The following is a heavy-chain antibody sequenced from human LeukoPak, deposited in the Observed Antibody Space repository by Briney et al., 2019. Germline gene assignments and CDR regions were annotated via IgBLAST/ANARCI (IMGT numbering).Heavy chain of an antibody. J-gene: IGHJ4*02. Sequence: GGSLRLSCAASGFTFSSYAMHWVRQAPGKGLEWVAVISYDGSNKYYADSVKGRFTISRDNSKNTLYLQMNSLRAEDTAVYYCAGAVAGDFDYWGQGTLVTVSS. CDR1: GFTFSSYA. V-gene: IGHV3-30-3*01. CDR3: AGAVAGDFDY. D-gene: IGHD6-19*01. CDR2: ISYDGSNK.